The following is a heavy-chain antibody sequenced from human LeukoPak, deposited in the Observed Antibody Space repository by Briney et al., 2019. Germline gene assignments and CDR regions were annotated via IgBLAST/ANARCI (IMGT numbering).Heavy chain of an antibody. CDR3: ARSPHYDSSGYYYYFDY. Sequence: GGSLRLSCAASGFIVSNHYMIWVRQAPGQGLECVSVIYSGCSTDYAHSVKARFTISRDNSKNTVYLQMNSLRPEDAAVYFCARSPHYDSSGYYYYFDYWGQGTLVTVSS. V-gene: IGHV3-53*01. J-gene: IGHJ4*02. D-gene: IGHD3-22*01. CDR1: GFIVSNHY. CDR2: IYSGCST.